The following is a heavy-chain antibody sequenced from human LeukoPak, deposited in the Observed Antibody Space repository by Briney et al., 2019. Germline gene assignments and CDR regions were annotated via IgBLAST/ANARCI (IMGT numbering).Heavy chain of an antibody. CDR2: ISAYNGNT. CDR3: ARRVGSGWRYYYYMDV. D-gene: IGHD6-19*01. V-gene: IGHV1-18*01. J-gene: IGHJ6*03. CDR1: GHTVTSYG. Sequence: ASVKVSCKASGHTVTSYGISWVRQAPGQGLEWMGWISAYNGNTNYAQKLQGRVTMTTDTSTSTAYMELRSLRSDDTAVYYCARRVGSGWRYYYYMDVWGKGTTVTVSS.